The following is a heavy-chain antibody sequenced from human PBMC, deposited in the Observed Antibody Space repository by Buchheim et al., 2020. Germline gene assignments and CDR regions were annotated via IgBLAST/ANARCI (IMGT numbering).Heavy chain of an antibody. CDR2: ISGSGGST. J-gene: IGHJ6*02. CDR3: AKEIGSYYDFWSGYYTGGMDV. Sequence: EVQLLESGGGLVQPGGSLRLSCAASGFTFSSYAMNWVRQAPGKGLEWVSVISGSGGSTYYADSVKGRFTISRDNSKNTLYLQMNSLRAEDTAVYYCAKEIGSYYDFWSGYYTGGMDVWGQGTT. CDR1: GFTFSSYA. D-gene: IGHD3-3*01. V-gene: IGHV3-23*01.